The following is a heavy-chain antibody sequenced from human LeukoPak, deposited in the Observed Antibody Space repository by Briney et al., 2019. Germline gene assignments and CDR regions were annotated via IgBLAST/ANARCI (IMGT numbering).Heavy chain of an antibody. D-gene: IGHD2-2*01. V-gene: IGHV5-51*01. J-gene: IGHJ4*02. Sequence: GESLKISCKGSGYSFSSYWIAWVRQMPGKGLEWMGVFYPRGSRTTYSPSFQDQVTISADKSISTAYLQWTSLKASDTAMYYCARHLSDITSSPNYWGPGTLVTVSS. CDR1: GYSFSSYW. CDR2: FYPRGSRT. CDR3: ARHLSDITSSPNY.